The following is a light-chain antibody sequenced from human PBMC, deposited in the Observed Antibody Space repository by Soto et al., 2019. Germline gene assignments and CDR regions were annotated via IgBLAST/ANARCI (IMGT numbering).Light chain of an antibody. V-gene: IGKV3-11*01. CDR3: QQRYGLPPLT. CDR2: DAS. Sequence: EIVLTQSPATLSLSPGERATLSCRASRSVDIYLAWYQQRPGQAPRLLIYDASNRATGIPARFSGSGSGTDFTLTISGLEPEDFAVYYCQQRYGLPPLTFGGGTRVEIK. CDR1: RSVDIY. J-gene: IGKJ4*01.